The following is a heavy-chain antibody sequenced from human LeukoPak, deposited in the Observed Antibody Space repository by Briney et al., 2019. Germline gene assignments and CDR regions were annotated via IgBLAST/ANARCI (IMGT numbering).Heavy chain of an antibody. V-gene: IGHV1-8*01. CDR3: ARGRTLNTYRRLRIDWFDP. D-gene: IGHD6-25*01. Sequence: ASVKVSCKASGYTFTSYDINWVRQATGQGLGWMGWMNPNSGNTGYAQKFQGRVTMTRNTSISTAYMELSSLRSEDTAVYYCARGRTLNTYRRLRIDWFDPWGQGTLVTVSS. J-gene: IGHJ5*02. CDR1: GYTFTSYD. CDR2: MNPNSGNT.